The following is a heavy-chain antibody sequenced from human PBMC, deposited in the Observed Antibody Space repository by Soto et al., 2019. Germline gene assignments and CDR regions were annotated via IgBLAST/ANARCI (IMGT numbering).Heavy chain of an antibody. CDR3: AKKVNSGSGSQYFDY. CDR2: IYSGETT. D-gene: IGHD3-10*01. J-gene: IGHJ4*02. V-gene: IGHV3-53*01. CDR1: GFNVNSDY. Sequence: PGGSLRLSCAASGFNVNSDYMNWVRQTPGKGLEWVASIYSGETTYYADSVRGRFTISSDKSKNTLYFQLSSLRIEDTAIYYCAKKVNSGSGSQYFDYWGQGTLVTVSS.